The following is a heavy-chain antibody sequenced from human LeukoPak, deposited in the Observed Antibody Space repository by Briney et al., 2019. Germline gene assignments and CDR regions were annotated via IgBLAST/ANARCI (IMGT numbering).Heavy chain of an antibody. J-gene: IGHJ4*02. CDR1: GGSFSGYY. D-gene: IGHD5-12*01. V-gene: IGHV4-34*01. CDR2: INHSGST. Sequence: PSETLSLTCAVYGGSFSGYYWNWIRQPPGKGLEWIGEINHSGSTNYNPSLKSRVTISVDTSKKQFSLKLISVTAADTPMYYCARGRRPRPVARRALESWGQGALGSVSS. CDR3: ARGRRPRPVARRALES.